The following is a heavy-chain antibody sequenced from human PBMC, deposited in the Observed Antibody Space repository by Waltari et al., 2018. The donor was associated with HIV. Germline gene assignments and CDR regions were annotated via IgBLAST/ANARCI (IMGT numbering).Heavy chain of an antibody. Sequence: EVQLVESGGGLVKPGGSLRLSWAAAGFPFRTYNMNWVRQAPGKGLEWVSSISSVGSYIYYPDSFKGRFTISRDNAKNSLYLQMNSLRAEDTAVYYCAGGGYDYAWGTYRPFDYWGQGTLVTVSS. CDR2: ISSVGSYI. V-gene: IGHV3-21*03. CDR3: AGGGYDYAWGTYRPFDY. D-gene: IGHD3-16*02. CDR1: GFPFRTYN. J-gene: IGHJ4*02.